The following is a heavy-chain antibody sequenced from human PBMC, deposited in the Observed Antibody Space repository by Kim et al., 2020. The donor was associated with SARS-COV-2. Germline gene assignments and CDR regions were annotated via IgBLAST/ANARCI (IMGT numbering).Heavy chain of an antibody. CDR1: GGSISSYY. D-gene: IGHD6-19*01. V-gene: IGHV4-4*07. Sequence: SETLSLTFTVSGGSISSYYWSWIRQPAGKGLEWIGRIYTSGSTNYNPSLKSRVTMSVDTSKNQFSLKLSSVTAADTAVYYCAREIWQWLNTSYYFDYWGQGTLVTVSS. CDR3: AREIWQWLNTSYYFDY. J-gene: IGHJ4*02. CDR2: IYTSGST.